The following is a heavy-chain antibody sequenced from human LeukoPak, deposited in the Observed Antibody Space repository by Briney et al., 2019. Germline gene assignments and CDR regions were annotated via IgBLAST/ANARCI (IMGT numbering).Heavy chain of an antibody. CDR3: ARDGEGDGNFDY. CDR2: IYYSGST. Sequence: PSETLSLTCTVSGGSISSYYWSWLRQPPGKGLEWIGYIYYSGSTNYNPSLKSRVTISVDTSKNQFSLKLSSVTAADTAVYYCARDGEGDGNFDYWGQGTLVTVSS. D-gene: IGHD2-21*01. V-gene: IGHV4-59*01. CDR1: GGSISSYY. J-gene: IGHJ4*02.